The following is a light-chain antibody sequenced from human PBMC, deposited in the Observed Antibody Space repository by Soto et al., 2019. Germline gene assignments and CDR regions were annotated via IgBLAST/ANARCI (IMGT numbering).Light chain of an antibody. CDR3: SSYTNINTRACV. V-gene: IGLV2-8*01. J-gene: IGLJ1*01. CDR2: EVN. CDR1: SSDVGGYNY. Sequence: QSVLTQPPSASGSPGQSVAISCTGTSSDVGGYNYVSWYQQHPGKAPKLMIYEVNKRPSGVPDRFSGSKSGNTASLTVSGLQAEDEADYYCSSYTNINTRACVFGTGTKVTVL.